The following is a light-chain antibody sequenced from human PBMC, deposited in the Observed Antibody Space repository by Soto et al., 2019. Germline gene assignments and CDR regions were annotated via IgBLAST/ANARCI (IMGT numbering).Light chain of an antibody. CDR1: SSNIGSNT. V-gene: IGLV1-44*01. CDR2: SNN. J-gene: IGLJ1*01. CDR3: AAWDDSLNAFYV. Sequence: QSVLTQPPSASGNPGQRVTISCSGSSSNIGSNTVNWYQQLPGTAPKLLIYSNNQRPSGVPDRFSGSKSGTSASLAISGLQSEDEADYYCAAWDDSLNAFYVFGTGTKVTVL.